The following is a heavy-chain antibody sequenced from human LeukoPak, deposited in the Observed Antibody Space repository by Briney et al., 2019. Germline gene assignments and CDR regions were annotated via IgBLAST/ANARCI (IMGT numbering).Heavy chain of an antibody. V-gene: IGHV4-34*01. CDR2: INHSGST. Sequence: KPSETLSLTCAVYGGSFSGYYWSWIRQPPGKGLEWIGEINHSGSTNYNPSLKSRVTISVDTSKNQFSLKLSSVTAADTAVYYCARGSPYYYGSRKQAVDVWGKGTTVTVSS. D-gene: IGHD3-10*01. CDR3: ARGSPYYYGSRKQAVDV. CDR1: GGSFSGYY. J-gene: IGHJ6*04.